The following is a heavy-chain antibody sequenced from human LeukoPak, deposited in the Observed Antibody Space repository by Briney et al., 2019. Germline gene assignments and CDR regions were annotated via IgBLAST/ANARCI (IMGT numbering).Heavy chain of an antibody. D-gene: IGHD3-10*01. CDR3: AREFYQFGELFTYYYYYYMDV. Sequence: SETLSLTCTVSGGSISSSSYYWGWIRQPPGKGLEWIGSIYYSGSTYYNPSLKSRVTISVDTSKNQFSLELSSVTAADTAVYYCAREFYQFGELFTYYYYYYMDVWGKGTTVTISS. V-gene: IGHV4-39*02. CDR1: GGSISSSSYY. J-gene: IGHJ6*03. CDR2: IYYSGST.